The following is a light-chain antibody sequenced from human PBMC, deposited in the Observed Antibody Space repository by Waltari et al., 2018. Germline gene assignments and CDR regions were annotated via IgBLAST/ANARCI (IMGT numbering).Light chain of an antibody. J-gene: IGLJ3*02. CDR1: SSDVGCYDY. CDR3: ASYTSSKTWV. Sequence: QSALTQPASVSGSPGQSIPLSCTGTSSDVGCYDYVSWYQQHPGKAPKLMIFDVTKRPSGVSDRFSGSKSGNTASLTMSGLHTEDEADYYCASYTSSKTWVFGGGTKLTVL. V-gene: IGLV2-14*01. CDR2: DVT.